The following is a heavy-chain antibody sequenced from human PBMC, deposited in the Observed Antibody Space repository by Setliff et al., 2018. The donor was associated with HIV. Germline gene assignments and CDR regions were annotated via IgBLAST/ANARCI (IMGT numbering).Heavy chain of an antibody. Sequence: SETLSLTCTVSGGSISSYYWSWIRQPPGRGLEWIGYIYYSGTTNYNPSLKSRVTMSVATSKNQFSLKLSSVTAADTAVYYCARQLRGGYNFRSGYHRWYFDYWGQGTLVTVSS. D-gene: IGHD3-3*01. J-gene: IGHJ4*02. CDR2: IYYSGTT. CDR1: GGSISSYY. V-gene: IGHV4-59*08. CDR3: ARQLRGGYNFRSGYHRWYFDY.